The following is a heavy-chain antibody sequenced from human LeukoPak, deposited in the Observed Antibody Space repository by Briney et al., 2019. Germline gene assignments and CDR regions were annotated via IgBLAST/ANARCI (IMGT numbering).Heavy chain of an antibody. CDR1: GFTFSSYA. J-gene: IGHJ4*02. D-gene: IGHD5-24*01. Sequence: PGGSLRLSCAASGFTFSSYAMSWIRQPPGKGLEWIGYIYTSGSTNYNPSLKSRVTISVDTSKNQFSLKLSSVTAADTAVYYCARHGMATDYWGQGTLVTVSS. CDR2: IYTSGST. V-gene: IGHV4-4*09. CDR3: ARHGMATDY.